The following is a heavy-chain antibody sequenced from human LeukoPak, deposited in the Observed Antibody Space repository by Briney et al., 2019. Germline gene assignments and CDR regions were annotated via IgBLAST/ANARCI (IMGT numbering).Heavy chain of an antibody. J-gene: IGHJ4*02. V-gene: IGHV3-21*01. Sequence: GGSLRLSCAASGFTFSTFPMNWVRQAPGKGLEWVPSITSSSRYIYYADSVKGRFTISRDNAKNSLYLQMNSLRAEDTAVYYCARHVVAVGFDYWGQGTLVTVSS. CDR2: ITSSSRYI. CDR3: ARHVVAVGFDY. D-gene: IGHD3-22*01. CDR1: GFTFSTFP.